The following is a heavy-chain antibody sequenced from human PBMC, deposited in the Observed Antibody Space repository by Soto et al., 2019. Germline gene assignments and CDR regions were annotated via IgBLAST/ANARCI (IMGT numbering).Heavy chain of an antibody. D-gene: IGHD1-1*01. CDR2: LNDVDGS. J-gene: IGHJ3*01. Sequence: DVQLVESGGGLIQPGESLSLSCAAFGLTISGKKYVAWVRQAPGTGLEWVSALNDVDGSFYADSVTGRFTTSSDTCNPTVYLQMNEPTPDDTAVYYCATRHERVNASDVWGPGTTVTISS. V-gene: IGHV3-53*01. CDR3: ATRHERVNASDV. CDR1: GLTISGKKY.